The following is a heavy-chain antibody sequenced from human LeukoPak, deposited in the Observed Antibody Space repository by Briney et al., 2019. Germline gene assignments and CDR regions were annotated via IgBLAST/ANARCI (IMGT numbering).Heavy chain of an antibody. D-gene: IGHD2-15*01. CDR3: ARAFRRYCSGGSCLPRGAFDI. CDR1: GGSFGGYY. CDR2: INHSGST. V-gene: IGHV4-34*01. J-gene: IGHJ3*02. Sequence: SETLSLTCAVYGGSFGGYYWSWIRQPPGKGLEWIGEINHSGSTNYNPSLKSRVTISVDTSKNQFSLKLSSVTAADTAVYYCARAFRRYCSGGSCLPRGAFDIWGQGTMVTVSS.